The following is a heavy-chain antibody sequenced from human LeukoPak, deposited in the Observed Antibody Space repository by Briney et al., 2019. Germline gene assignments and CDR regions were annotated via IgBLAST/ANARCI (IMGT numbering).Heavy chain of an antibody. V-gene: IGHV1-46*01. Sequence: ASVKVSCKASGYTFTSYYMHWVRQAPGQGLEWMGIINPSGGSTSYAQKFQGRVTMTRDTSTSTVYMELSSLRSEDTAVYYCARVAYYSDSSGYYADNAFDIWGQGTMVTVSS. J-gene: IGHJ3*02. CDR2: INPSGGST. CDR3: ARVAYYSDSSGYYADNAFDI. D-gene: IGHD3-22*01. CDR1: GYTFTSYY.